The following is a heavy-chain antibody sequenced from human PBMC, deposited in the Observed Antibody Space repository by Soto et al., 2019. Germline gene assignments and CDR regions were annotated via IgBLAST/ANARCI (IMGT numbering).Heavy chain of an antibody. J-gene: IGHJ4*02. CDR1: GFTFSSYA. Sequence: QVQLVESGGGVVQPGRSLRLSCAASGFTFSSYAMHWVRQAPGKGLEWVAVISYDGSNKYYADSVKGRFTISRDNSKNTLYLQMNILRAEDTAVYYCARDYDFWSGYYDAQGGLDFDYWGQGTLVTVSS. CDR2: ISYDGSNK. CDR3: ARDYDFWSGYYDAQGGLDFDY. D-gene: IGHD3-3*01. V-gene: IGHV3-30-3*01.